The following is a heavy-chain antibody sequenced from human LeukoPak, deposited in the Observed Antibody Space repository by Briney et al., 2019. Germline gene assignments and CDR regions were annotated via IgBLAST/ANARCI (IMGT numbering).Heavy chain of an antibody. V-gene: IGHV3-30*18. D-gene: IGHD3-22*01. CDR2: ISYDGSNK. CDR3: AKAYDSSGYYYPTF. Sequence: GGSLRLSCGASGFTFSNYAMHWVRQAPGKGLEWVAVISYDGSNKYYADSVKGRFTISRDNSKNTLYLQMNSLRAEDTAVYYCAKAYDSSGYYYPTFWGQGTLVTVSS. CDR1: GFTFSNYA. J-gene: IGHJ4*02.